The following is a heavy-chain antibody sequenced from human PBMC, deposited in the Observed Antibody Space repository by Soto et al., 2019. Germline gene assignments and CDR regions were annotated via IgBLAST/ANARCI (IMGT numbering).Heavy chain of an antibody. D-gene: IGHD3-3*01. J-gene: IGHJ6*02. CDR1: GFTFSNYG. CDR3: TKRRNVLRFLEWSSGMEV. Sequence: GGSLRLSCAASGFTFSNYGMHWVRQAPGKGLEWVAFISDDGSNKYYADSMKGRFTMSRDNSKRTLYLQMSSLRVEDTAVYYCTKRRNVLRFLEWSSGMEVWGQGTTVTVSS. CDR2: ISDDGSNK. V-gene: IGHV3-30*18.